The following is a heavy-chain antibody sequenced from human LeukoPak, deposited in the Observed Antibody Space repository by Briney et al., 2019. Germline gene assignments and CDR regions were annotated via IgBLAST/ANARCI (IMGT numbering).Heavy chain of an antibody. Sequence: GGSLRLSCVASGFTFRNHWMGWVRQAPGEGLEWVATINNDEKEKYYVEAVKGRFTISRDNVKISLFLQMNSLRAEDTAIYYCARLEPHTVDDWGQGTLVTVSS. V-gene: IGHV3-7*01. CDR2: INNDEKEK. J-gene: IGHJ4*02. CDR3: ARLEPHTVDD. D-gene: IGHD4-11*01. CDR1: GFTFRNHW.